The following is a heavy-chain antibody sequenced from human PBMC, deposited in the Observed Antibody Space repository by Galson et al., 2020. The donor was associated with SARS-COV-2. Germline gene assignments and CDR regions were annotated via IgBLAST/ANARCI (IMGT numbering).Heavy chain of an antibody. Sequence: SGPTLVKPTQTLTLACTFSGFSLSTSGMCVNWIRQPPGKALEWLARSDWDDDKYYSTSLKTRLTISKDTTKNQVVLIMTNMDPMDTATYYCARQYEALSGAFDHWGQGTLVTVSS. CDR2: SDWDDDK. J-gene: IGHJ4*02. D-gene: IGHD3-10*01. CDR3: ARQYEALSGAFDH. CDR1: GFSLSTSGMC. V-gene: IGHV2-70*11.